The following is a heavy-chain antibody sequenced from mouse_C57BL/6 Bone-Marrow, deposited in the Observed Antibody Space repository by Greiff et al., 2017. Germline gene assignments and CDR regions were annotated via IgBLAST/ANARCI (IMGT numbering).Heavy chain of an antibody. CDR3: TKVSIYYDGSSPDFDAMDY. CDR2: ISSGGDYI. J-gene: IGHJ4*01. D-gene: IGHD1-1*01. Sequence: DVKLVESGEGLVKPGGSLKLSCAASGFTFSSYAMSWVRQTPETRLEWVAYISSGGDYIYYADTVKGRFTISRDNARNTLYLQMSSLKSEDTAMYYCTKVSIYYDGSSPDFDAMDYWGQGTSVTVSS. CDR1: GFTFSSYA. V-gene: IGHV5-9-1*02.